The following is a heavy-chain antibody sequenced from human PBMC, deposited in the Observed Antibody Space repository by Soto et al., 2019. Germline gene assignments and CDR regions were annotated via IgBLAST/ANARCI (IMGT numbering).Heavy chain of an antibody. CDR1: GGSISSSSYY. D-gene: IGHD6-13*01. CDR2: IYYSGST. CDR3: ARHASESSSWFYYYYGMDV. J-gene: IGHJ6*02. Sequence: PSETLSLTCTVSGGSISSSSYYWGWIRQPPGKGLEWIGSIYYSGSTYYNPSLKSRVTISVDTSKNQFSLKLSSVTAADTAVYYCARHASESSSWFYYYYGMDVWGQGTTVTVSS. V-gene: IGHV4-39*01.